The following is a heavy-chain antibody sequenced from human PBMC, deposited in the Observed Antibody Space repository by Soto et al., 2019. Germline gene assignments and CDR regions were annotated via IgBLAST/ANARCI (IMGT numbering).Heavy chain of an antibody. V-gene: IGHV1-3*01. Sequence: ASVKVSCKASGYTFTSYAMHWVRQAPGQRLEWMGWINAGNGNTKYSQKFQGRVTITRDTSASTAYMELSSLRSEDTAVYYCARGSTIRSYYYYMDVWGKGTTVTVSS. D-gene: IGHD2-2*01. CDR1: GYTFTSYA. CDR3: ARGSTIRSYYYYMDV. CDR2: INAGNGNT. J-gene: IGHJ6*03.